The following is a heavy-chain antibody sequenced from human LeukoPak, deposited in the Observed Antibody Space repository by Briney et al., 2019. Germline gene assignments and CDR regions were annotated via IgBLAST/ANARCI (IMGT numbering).Heavy chain of an antibody. CDR3: ARGGDTAMVTPFDY. CDR2: IIPIFGTA. V-gene: IGHV1-69*05. CDR1: GATFTSYA. Sequence: SVKVSCKASGATFTSYAISWVRQAPGQGLEWMGRIIPIFGTANYAQKFQGRVTITTDESTSTAYMELSSERSEDTGVYYCARGGDTAMVTPFDYWGQGTLVTVSS. D-gene: IGHD5-18*01. J-gene: IGHJ4*02.